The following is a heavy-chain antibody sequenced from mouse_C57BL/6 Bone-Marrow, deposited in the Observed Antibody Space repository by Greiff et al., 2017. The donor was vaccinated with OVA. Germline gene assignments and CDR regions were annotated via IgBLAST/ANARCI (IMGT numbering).Heavy chain of an antibody. J-gene: IGHJ2*01. D-gene: IGHD4-1*02. V-gene: IGHV1-72*01. CDR2: IDPNSGGT. CDR3: ARPTGTTFDY. Sequence: QVQLQQPGAELVKPGASVKLSCKASGYTFTSYWMHWVKQRPGRGLEWLGRIDPNSGGTKYNEQFKSKATLTVDKPSSTAYMQLSSLTSEDSAVYYCARPTGTTFDYWGQGTTLTVSS. CDR1: GYTFTSYW.